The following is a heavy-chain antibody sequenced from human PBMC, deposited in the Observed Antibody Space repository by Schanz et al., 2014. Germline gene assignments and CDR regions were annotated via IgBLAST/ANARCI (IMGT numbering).Heavy chain of an antibody. CDR1: GYTFTSYG. CDR2: ISVYNGNT. J-gene: IGHJ4*02. D-gene: IGHD5-12*01. CDR3: ARGIGGYGANNYFDY. V-gene: IGHV1-18*01. Sequence: QVQLVQSGAEVKKPGASVKVSCKASGYTFTSYGISWVRQAPGQGLEWMGWISVYNGNTKYPQKLQGRVTMTTDTSTSTAYMELRSLRSDDTAVYYCARGIGGYGANNYFDYWGQGTLVTVSS.